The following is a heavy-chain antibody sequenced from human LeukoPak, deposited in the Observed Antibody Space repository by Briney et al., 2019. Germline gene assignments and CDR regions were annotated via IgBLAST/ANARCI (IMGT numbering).Heavy chain of an antibody. Sequence: GSLRLSCAASGFSFGSYSMNWVRLAPGKGLGWVANIKQDGSEKYYVDSVKGRFTISRDNAKNSMYLQMNRLRAEDTAAYYCARDGDFWSGALDYWGQGTQVTVSS. CDR2: IKQDGSEK. V-gene: IGHV3-7*01. CDR1: GFSFGSYS. D-gene: IGHD3-3*01. J-gene: IGHJ4*02. CDR3: ARDGDFWSGALDY.